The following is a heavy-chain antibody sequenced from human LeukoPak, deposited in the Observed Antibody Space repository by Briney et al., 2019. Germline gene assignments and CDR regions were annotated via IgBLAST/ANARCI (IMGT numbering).Heavy chain of an antibody. Sequence: GGSLRLSCAASGFTFSSNYMSWVRQAPGKGLEWVSVIYSGGSTYYSDSVKGRFTISRDNSKSTLYIQMNSLRAEDTAVYYCARAKPKNMVRGLIMRRESRYYFDYWGQGTLVTVSS. CDR2: IYSGGST. D-gene: IGHD3-10*01. V-gene: IGHV3-53*01. CDR3: ARAKPKNMVRGLIMRRESRYYFDY. CDR1: GFTFSSNY. J-gene: IGHJ4*02.